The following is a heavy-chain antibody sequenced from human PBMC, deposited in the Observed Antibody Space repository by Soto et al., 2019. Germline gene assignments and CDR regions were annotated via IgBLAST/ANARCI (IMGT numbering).Heavy chain of an antibody. D-gene: IGHD5-12*01. Sequence: SETLSFTRTVSGDSVSSYYGGWIRQPTGKGLEWIGYIYYSGSTNYNPSLKSRVTISVDTSTTQFSLKLSSVTAADTAAYYCARDRGSGYEFFDYYYYGMDVWGQGTTLTVSS. J-gene: IGHJ6*02. V-gene: IGHV4-59*02. CDR1: GDSVSSYY. CDR2: IYYSGST. CDR3: ARDRGSGYEFFDYYYYGMDV.